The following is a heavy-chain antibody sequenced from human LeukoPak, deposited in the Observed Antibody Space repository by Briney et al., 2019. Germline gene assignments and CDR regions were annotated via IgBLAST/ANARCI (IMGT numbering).Heavy chain of an antibody. D-gene: IGHD3-16*02. CDR2: ISPYNGNT. V-gene: IGHV1-18*01. Sequence: ASVKVSCKASGYTFSSYGISWVRQAPGQGLEWMGWISPYNGNTEYGQKVQGRVTMTTDRPTTTASMELRSLRSDDTAMYYCARVAHDYVWGSYRRRFDYWGQGTLVSVSS. CDR3: ARVAHDYVWGSYRRRFDY. CDR1: GYTFSSYG. J-gene: IGHJ4*02.